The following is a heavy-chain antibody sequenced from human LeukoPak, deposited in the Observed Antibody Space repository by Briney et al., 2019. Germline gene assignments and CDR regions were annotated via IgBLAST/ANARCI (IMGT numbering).Heavy chain of an antibody. CDR2: IRYDGSNK. CDR1: GFTFSSYG. J-gene: IGHJ4*02. V-gene: IGHV3-30*02. D-gene: IGHD6-19*01. Sequence: PGGSLRLSCAASGFTFSSYGMHWVRQAPGKGLEWVAFIRYDGSNKYYADSVKGRFTISRDNSKNTLYLQMNSLRAEDTAVYYCAKDMVGHSSGWNFDYWGQGTLVTVSS. CDR3: AKDMVGHSSGWNFDY.